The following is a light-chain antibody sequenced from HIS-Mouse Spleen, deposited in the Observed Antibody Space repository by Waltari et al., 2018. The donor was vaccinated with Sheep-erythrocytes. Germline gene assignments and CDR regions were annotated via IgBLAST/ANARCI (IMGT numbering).Light chain of an antibody. J-gene: IGLJ1*01. CDR2: DVS. CDR1: SSDVGGFTF. V-gene: IGLV2-11*01. Sequence: QSALTQPRSVSGSPGQSVTISCTATSSDVGGFTFVSWYHQHPGKAPKLMIYDVSKRPSGVPDRFSGSKSGNTASLTISGLQAEDEADYYCCSYAGSYNHVFATGTKVTVL. CDR3: CSYAGSYNHV.